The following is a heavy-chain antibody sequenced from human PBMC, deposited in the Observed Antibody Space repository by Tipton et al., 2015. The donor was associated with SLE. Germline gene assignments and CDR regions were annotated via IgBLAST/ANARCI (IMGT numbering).Heavy chain of an antibody. Sequence: TLSLTCTVSGCSISSSSYYWGWIRQPPGKGLEWFGNISYSGSTNYNPSLKSRVTISVNTSKNQFSLKLSPVTAADTAVYYCARGGVVVIATVDLCVYCGRGTLATVSS. CDR2: ISYSGST. CDR3: ARGGVVVIATVDLCVY. V-gene: IGHV4-39*07. J-gene: IGHJ4*02. CDR1: GCSISSSSYY. D-gene: IGHD2-21*01.